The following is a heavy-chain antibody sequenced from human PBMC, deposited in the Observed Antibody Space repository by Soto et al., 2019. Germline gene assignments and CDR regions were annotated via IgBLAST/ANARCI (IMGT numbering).Heavy chain of an antibody. J-gene: IGHJ6*02. D-gene: IGHD3-3*01. CDR3: AREEGYYDFWSGYYDYYYYGMDV. V-gene: IGHV1-3*01. CDR1: GYTFTSYA. Sequence: ASVKVSCKASGYTFTSYAMHWVRQAPGQRLEWMGWINAGNGNTKYSQKFQGRVTITRDTSASTAYMELSSLRSEDTAVYYCAREEGYYDFWSGYYDYYYYGMDVWGQGTTVTVSS. CDR2: INAGNGNT.